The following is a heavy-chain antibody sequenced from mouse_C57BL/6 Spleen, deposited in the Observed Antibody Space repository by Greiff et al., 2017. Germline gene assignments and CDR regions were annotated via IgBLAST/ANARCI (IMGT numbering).Heavy chain of an antibody. CDR2: INPNNGGT. CDR3: ARRRYSSYAMDY. J-gene: IGHJ4*01. D-gene: IGHD2-5*01. CDR1: GYTFTDYN. V-gene: IGHV1-18*01. Sequence: EVQLQQSGPELVKPGASVKIPCKASGYTFTDYNMDWVKQSHGKSLEWIGDINPNNGGTFYNQKFKGKATLTVDKSSSTAYMELRSLTSEDTAVYYCARRRYSSYAMDYWGQGTSVTVSS.